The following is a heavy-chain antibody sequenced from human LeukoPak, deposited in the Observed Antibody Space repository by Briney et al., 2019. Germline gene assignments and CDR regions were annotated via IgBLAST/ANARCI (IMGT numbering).Heavy chain of an antibody. Sequence: SETLSLTCAVYGGSFSGYYWSWIRQPPGKGLEWIGEINHSGSTNYNPSLKSRVTISVDTSKNQFSLKLSSVTAADTAVYYCARVGTGQGGAFDIWGQGTMVTVSS. J-gene: IGHJ3*02. V-gene: IGHV4-34*01. CDR2: INHSGST. CDR3: ARVGTGQGGAFDI. D-gene: IGHD1-14*01. CDR1: GGSFSGYY.